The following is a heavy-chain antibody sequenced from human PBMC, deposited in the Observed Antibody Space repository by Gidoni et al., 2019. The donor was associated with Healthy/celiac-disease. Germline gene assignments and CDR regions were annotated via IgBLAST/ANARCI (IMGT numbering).Heavy chain of an antibody. D-gene: IGHD5-18*01. CDR2: INHSGST. V-gene: IGHV4-34*01. J-gene: IGHJ4*02. CDR3: ARGRYSYGPRNSRYFDY. CDR1: GGSFSGYY. Sequence: QVQLQQWGAGLLTPSETLSLTCAVYGGSFSGYYWSWIRQPPGKGLEWIGEINHSGSTNYNPSLKSRVTISVDTSKNQFSLKLSSVTAADTAVYYCARGRYSYGPRNSRYFDYWGQGTLVTVSS.